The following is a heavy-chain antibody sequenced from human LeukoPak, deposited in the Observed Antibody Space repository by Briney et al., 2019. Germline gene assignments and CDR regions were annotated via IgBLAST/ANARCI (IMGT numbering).Heavy chain of an antibody. V-gene: IGHV4-61*02. CDR2: IYTSGTT. J-gene: IGHJ1*01. D-gene: IGHD6-19*01. CDR1: GGSISSGSYF. Sequence: KPSETLSLTCTVSGGSISSGSYFWTWIRQPAGKGLEWIGRIYTSGTTKYNPSLESRVTISVDTSKNQFSLKVTSVTAADTAVYYCARLPYSGGWYVVAYFQHWGQGTLVTVSS. CDR3: ARLPYSGGWYVVAYFQH.